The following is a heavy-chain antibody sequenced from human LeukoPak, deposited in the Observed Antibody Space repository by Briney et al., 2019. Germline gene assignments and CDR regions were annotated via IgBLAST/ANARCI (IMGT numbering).Heavy chain of an antibody. CDR1: GFTFNNYA. CDR3: AKDVVTTNFYYYGMDV. D-gene: IGHD1-1*01. J-gene: IGHJ6*02. CDR2: TSGSGGKT. Sequence: GGSLRLSCAVTGFTFNNYAMSWVRQAPGKGLECVSVTSGSGGKTDYAASVKGRFTISRDNSKNTLYLQMNSLRAEDTAVYYCAKDVVTTNFYYYGMDVWGQGTTVTVSS. V-gene: IGHV3-23*01.